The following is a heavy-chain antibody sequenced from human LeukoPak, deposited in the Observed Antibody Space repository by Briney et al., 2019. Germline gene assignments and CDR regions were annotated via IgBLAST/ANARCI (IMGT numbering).Heavy chain of an antibody. CDR2: INDDGSDA. CDR3: ARDPRELELPIDF. CDR1: GFTFSYTW. Sequence: GSLRLSCSASGFTFSYTWMHWVRQAPGKGLVWVSGINDDGSDANYADSVKGRFTISRDNTRNTLYLLMNSLRADDTAVYYCARDPRELELPIDFWGQGSLVAVSS. J-gene: IGHJ4*02. V-gene: IGHV3-74*01. D-gene: IGHD1-26*01.